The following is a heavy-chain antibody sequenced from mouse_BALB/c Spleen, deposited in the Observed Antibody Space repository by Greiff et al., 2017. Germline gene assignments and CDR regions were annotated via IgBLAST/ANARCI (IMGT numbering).Heavy chain of an antibody. D-gene: IGHD2-1*01. CDR2: IAPGSGST. J-gene: IGHJ1*01. V-gene: IGHV1S41*01. CDR1: GYTFTSYW. Sequence: DLVKPGASVKLSCKASGYTFTSYWINWIKQRPGQGLEWIGRIAPGSGSTYYNEMFKGKATLTVDTSSSTAYIQLSSLSSEDSAVYFYARKLPYWYFDVGGAGTTVTVSS. CDR3: ARKLPYWYFDV.